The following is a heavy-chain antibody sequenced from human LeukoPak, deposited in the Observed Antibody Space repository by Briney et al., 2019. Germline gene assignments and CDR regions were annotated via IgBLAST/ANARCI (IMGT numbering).Heavy chain of an antibody. Sequence: GSLRLSCTASGFTFGDYALSWIRQPPGKGLEWIGYIYYSGSTNYNPSLKSRVTISVDTSKNQFSLKLSSVTAADTAVYYCARAMEDADDAFDIWGQGTMVTVSS. CDR1: GFTFGDYA. V-gene: IGHV4-59*01. J-gene: IGHJ3*02. CDR3: ARAMEDADDAFDI. CDR2: IYYSGST. D-gene: IGHD1-1*01.